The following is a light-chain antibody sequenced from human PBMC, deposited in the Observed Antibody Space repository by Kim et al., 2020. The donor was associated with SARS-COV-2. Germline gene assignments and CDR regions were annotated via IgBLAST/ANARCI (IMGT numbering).Light chain of an antibody. Sequence: SLSLGERATRSCRASQSVASYLAWYQQRPGQAPTLLVYDASTRATAIPARFSGSGSGTDFTLTISSVGPEDFAVYYCQQRSSRPYTFGQGTKLEI. CDR2: DAS. V-gene: IGKV3-11*01. CDR3: QQRSSRPYT. J-gene: IGKJ2*01. CDR1: QSVASY.